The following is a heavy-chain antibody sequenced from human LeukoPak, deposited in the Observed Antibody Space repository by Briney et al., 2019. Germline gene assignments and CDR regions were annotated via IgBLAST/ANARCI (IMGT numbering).Heavy chain of an antibody. J-gene: IGHJ5*02. CDR3: ARRPYSGSPNWFDP. V-gene: IGHV5-51*01. Sequence: KDGESLKISCEVSGHRFTNHWIGWVRQMPGKGLEWMGIINLGDSDTKYSPSFQGQVTISLDKSISTAYLQWRSLKASDTAMCYCARRPYSGSPNWFDPWGQGTLVTVSS. CDR2: INLGDSDT. CDR1: GHRFTNHW. D-gene: IGHD1-26*01.